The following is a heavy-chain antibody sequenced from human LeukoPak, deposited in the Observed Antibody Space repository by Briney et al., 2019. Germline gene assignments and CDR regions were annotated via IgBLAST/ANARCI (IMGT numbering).Heavy chain of an antibody. J-gene: IGHJ5*02. V-gene: IGHV4-34*01. CDR3: ARHPGPYGENWFDP. Sequence: PSETLSLTCAVYGGSFSGYYWSWIRQPPGKGLEWIGEINHSGSTYYNPSLKSRVTISVDTSKNQFSLKLSSVTAADTAVYYCARHPGPYGENWFDPWGQGTLVTVSS. CDR2: INHSGST. CDR1: GGSFSGYY. D-gene: IGHD4/OR15-4a*01.